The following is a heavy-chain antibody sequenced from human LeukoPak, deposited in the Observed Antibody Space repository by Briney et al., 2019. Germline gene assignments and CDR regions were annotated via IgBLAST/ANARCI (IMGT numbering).Heavy chain of an antibody. CDR2: ISYDGSNK. CDR3: ARSPYSSSRKGDSYYFDY. Sequence: PGRSLRLSCEASGFTFSTYPMHWVRQAPGKGLQWVAAISYDGSNKHYADSVKGRFTISRDNSKNTLYMQMNSLRAEDTAVYYCARSPYSSSRKGDSYYFDYWGQGTLVTVSS. J-gene: IGHJ4*02. CDR1: GFTFSTYP. V-gene: IGHV3-30*04. D-gene: IGHD6-6*01.